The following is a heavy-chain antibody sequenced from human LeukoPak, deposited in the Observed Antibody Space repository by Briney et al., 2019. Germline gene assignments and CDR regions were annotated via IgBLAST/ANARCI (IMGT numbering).Heavy chain of an antibody. Sequence: GESLKISCKASGYSFTSYWIGWVRQVPGKGLEWMGIIYPGDSDTTYSPSFQGQVTISADKSTSTAYLQWSSLKASDTAMYYCARRDGYCSSTSCYADYYYGMDVWGQGTTVTVSS. CDR1: GYSFTSYW. CDR3: ARRDGYCSSTSCYADYYYGMDV. CDR2: IYPGDSDT. D-gene: IGHD2-2*01. V-gene: IGHV5-51*01. J-gene: IGHJ6*02.